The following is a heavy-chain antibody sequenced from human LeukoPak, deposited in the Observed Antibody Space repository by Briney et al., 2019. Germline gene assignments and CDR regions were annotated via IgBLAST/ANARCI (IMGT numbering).Heavy chain of an antibody. CDR3: ARVTGEWELLDY. J-gene: IGHJ4*02. CDR1: GYTFTSYD. D-gene: IGHD1-26*01. Sequence: GASVKVSCKASGYTFTSYDINWVRQATGQGLEWMGWMNPNSGNTGYAQKFQGRVTMTRNTSISTAYMELSSLRSEGTAVYYCARVTGEWELLDYWGQGTLVTVSS. V-gene: IGHV1-8*01. CDR2: MNPNSGNT.